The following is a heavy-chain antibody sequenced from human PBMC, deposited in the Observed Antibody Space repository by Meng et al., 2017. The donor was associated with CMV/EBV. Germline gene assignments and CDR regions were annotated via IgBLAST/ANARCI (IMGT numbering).Heavy chain of an antibody. Sequence: GESLKISCAASGFTFSSHSMNWVRQAPGKGLEWVANIKQDGSEKYYVDSVKGRFTISRDNAKNSLYLQMNSLRAEDTAVYYCARDLRVVPAAVYYFDYWGQGTLVTVSS. CDR3: ARDLRVVPAAVYYFDY. V-gene: IGHV3-7*01. J-gene: IGHJ4*02. CDR1: GFTFSSHS. CDR2: IKQDGSEK. D-gene: IGHD2-2*01.